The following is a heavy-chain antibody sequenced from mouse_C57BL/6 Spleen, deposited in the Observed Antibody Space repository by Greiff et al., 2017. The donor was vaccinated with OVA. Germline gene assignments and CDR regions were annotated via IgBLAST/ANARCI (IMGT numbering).Heavy chain of an antibody. D-gene: IGHD2-4*01. V-gene: IGHV1-69*01. Sequence: QVQLQQPGAELVMPGASVKLSCKAFGYTFTSYWMHWVKQRPGQGLEWIGEIDPSDSYTNYNQKFKGKSTLTVDKSSSTAYMQLSSLTSEDSAVYYCARSNDYDGGFAYWGQGTLVTVSA. CDR1: GYTFTSYW. CDR2: IDPSDSYT. CDR3: ARSNDYDGGFAY. J-gene: IGHJ3*01.